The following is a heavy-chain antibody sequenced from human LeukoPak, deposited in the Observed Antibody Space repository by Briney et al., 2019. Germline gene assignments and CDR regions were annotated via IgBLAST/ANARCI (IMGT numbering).Heavy chain of an antibody. D-gene: IGHD5-18*01. CDR2: IYSGGYT. J-gene: IGHJ4*02. CDR1: GFTVSSNY. V-gene: IGHV3-53*01. Sequence: AGGSLRLSCAVSGFTVSSNYMSWVRQAPGKGLEWVSIIYSGGYTFYADSVKGRFTISRDNSKNTLYLQMNSLRAEDTAVYYCARPRRIQLWFDYWGQGTLVTVSS. CDR3: ARPRRIQLWFDY.